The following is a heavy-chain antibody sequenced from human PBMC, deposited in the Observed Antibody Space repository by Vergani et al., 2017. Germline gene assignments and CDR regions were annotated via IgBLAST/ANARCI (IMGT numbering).Heavy chain of an antibody. V-gene: IGHV3-7*01. J-gene: IGHJ4*02. CDR1: GFTFSSYW. CDR3: ASGYSGYDLDY. CDR2: IKQDGSEK. D-gene: IGHD5-12*01. Sequence: EVQLVESGGGLVQPGGSLRLSCAASGFTFSSYWMNWVRQAPGKGLEWVANIKQDGSEKYYVDSVKGRFTISRDNAKNSLYLEMNSLRAEDTAVYYCASGYSGYDLDYWGQGTLVTVSS.